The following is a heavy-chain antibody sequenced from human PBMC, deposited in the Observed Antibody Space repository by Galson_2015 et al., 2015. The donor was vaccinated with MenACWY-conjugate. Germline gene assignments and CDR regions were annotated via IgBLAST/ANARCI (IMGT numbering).Heavy chain of an antibody. V-gene: IGHV3-23*01. D-gene: IGHD3-22*01. J-gene: IGHJ4*02. Sequence: SLRLSCAASGFTFSNYGMNWVRQAPGKGLEWVSTIRSGGHNTFYADSVNGRFTISRDDSKNTLHPQMDSLRAEDTAVYYCAKPLSSGSYFDYWGQGSLVTVSS. CDR3: AKPLSSGSYFDY. CDR1: GFTFSNYG. CDR2: IRSGGHNT.